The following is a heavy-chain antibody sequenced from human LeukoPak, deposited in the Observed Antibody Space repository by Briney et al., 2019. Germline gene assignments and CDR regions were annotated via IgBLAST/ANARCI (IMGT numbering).Heavy chain of an antibody. V-gene: IGHV4-4*07. CDR1: GGSISSYY. CDR2: IYTSGST. J-gene: IGHJ3*02. CDR3: ARTWLYCSSTSCYEPAFDI. D-gene: IGHD2-2*01. Sequence: SETLSLTCTASGGSISSYYLSWIRQPAGKGLEGIGRIYTSGSTNYNPSLKSRVTMSVDTSKNQFSLKLSSVTDADTAVYYCARTWLYCSSTSCYEPAFDIWGQGTMVTVSS.